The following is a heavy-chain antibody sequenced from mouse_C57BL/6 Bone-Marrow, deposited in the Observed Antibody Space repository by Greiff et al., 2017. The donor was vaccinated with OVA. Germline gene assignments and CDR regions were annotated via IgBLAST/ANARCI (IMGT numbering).Heavy chain of an antibody. D-gene: IGHD2-2*01. CDR3: AREGLPPMDY. Sequence: EVQLQESGPGLVKPAQSLSLTCSVTGYSITSGYYWNWIRQVPGNKLEWMVYISYDGSNNYKPSLKKRISITRDTSKNQFFLKLNSVTTEDTATYYGAREGLPPMDYWGQGTSVTVSS. J-gene: IGHJ4*01. CDR1: GYSITSGYY. V-gene: IGHV3-6*01. CDR2: ISYDGSN.